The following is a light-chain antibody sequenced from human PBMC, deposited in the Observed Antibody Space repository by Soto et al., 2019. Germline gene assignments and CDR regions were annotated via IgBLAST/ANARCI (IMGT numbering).Light chain of an antibody. CDR3: QQSYSAPLT. V-gene: IGKV3D-15*01. CDR1: QSVRSN. J-gene: IGKJ1*01. CDR2: GAS. Sequence: EIVMTQSPVTLSVSPGERATLSCRASQSVRSNLAWYQQKPGQAPRLLIYGASSRATGIPDRFSGSGSGTDFTLTISRLEPEDFATYHCQQSYSAPLTFGQGTKVDI.